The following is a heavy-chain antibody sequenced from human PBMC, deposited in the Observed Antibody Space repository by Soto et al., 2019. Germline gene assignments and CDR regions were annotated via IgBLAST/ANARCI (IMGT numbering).Heavy chain of an antibody. CDR1: GGSIRSGCYS. CDR2: SYHSGST. J-gene: IGHJ4*02. CDR3: ASVPDY. V-gene: IGHV4-30-2*01. Sequence: LQLQESGSGLVKPSQTLSLTCAVSGGSIRSGCYSWSWIRQPPGKGLEWIGYSYHSGSTYYNPALKSRVTISVARSQKQFSMQLRSVTAADTAGYYCASVPDYWGQGTLFTVSA.